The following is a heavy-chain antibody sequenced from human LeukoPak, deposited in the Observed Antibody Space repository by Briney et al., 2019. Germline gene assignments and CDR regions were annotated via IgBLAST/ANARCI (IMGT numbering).Heavy chain of an antibody. J-gene: IGHJ5*02. CDR2: TYPGDSDT. V-gene: IGHV5-51*01. Sequence: GESLKISCKGSGYSFTSYWIGWVRQMPGKGLEWMGVTYPGDSDTRYSPSFQGQVTISADKSISTAYLQWSSLKASDTAMYYCARHGALGYYYDSSWFDPWGQGTLVTVSS. D-gene: IGHD3-22*01. CDR3: ARHGALGYYYDSSWFDP. CDR1: GYSFTSYW.